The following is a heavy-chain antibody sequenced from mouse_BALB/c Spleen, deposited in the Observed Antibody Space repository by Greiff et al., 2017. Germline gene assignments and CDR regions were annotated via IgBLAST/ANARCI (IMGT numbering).Heavy chain of an antibody. CDR1: GFTFTDYY. V-gene: IGHV7-3*02. Sequence: EVMLVESGGGLVQPGGSLRLSCATSGFTFTDYYMSWVRQPPGKALEWLGFIRNKANGYTTEYSASVKGRFTISRDNSQSILYLQMNTLRAEDSATYYCARDRYDPFAYWGQGTLVTVSA. D-gene: IGHD2-14*01. J-gene: IGHJ3*01. CDR3: ARDRYDPFAY. CDR2: IRNKANGYTT.